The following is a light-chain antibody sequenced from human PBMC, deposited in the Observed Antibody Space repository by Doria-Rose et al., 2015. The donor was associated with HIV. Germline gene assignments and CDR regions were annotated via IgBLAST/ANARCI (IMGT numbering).Light chain of an antibody. J-gene: IGKJ3*01. CDR2: WAS. CDR1: QSLLYTSKNY. CDR3: QQYYDTPS. V-gene: IGKV4-1*01. Sequence: DIRVTQSPGSLGMSLGERATLNCKTNQSLLYTSKNYLAWYQQKPGQPPKLLIYWASTRQSVVPARFSGSGSGTDFTPTISSLEAEDVAVYYCQQYYDTPSFGPGTTVDIK.